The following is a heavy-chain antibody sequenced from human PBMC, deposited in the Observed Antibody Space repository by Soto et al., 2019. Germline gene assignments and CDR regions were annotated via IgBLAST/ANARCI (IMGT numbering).Heavy chain of an antibody. D-gene: IGHD1-26*01. V-gene: IGHV4-61*08. Sequence: PSETLSLTCSVSGGSVSGGGFYWTWIRQPPGKGLDWIGYIHHNGKTNYNPSLKSRVTMSLDTSKNQLSLKMTSVTAADTAVYYCARAGDLIVGASNWFDPWGQGTLVTVSS. CDR2: IHHNGKT. J-gene: IGHJ5*02. CDR3: ARAGDLIVGASNWFDP. CDR1: GGSVSGGGFY.